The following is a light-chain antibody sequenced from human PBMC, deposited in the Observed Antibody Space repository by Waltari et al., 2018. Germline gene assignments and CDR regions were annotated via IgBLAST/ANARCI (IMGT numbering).Light chain of an antibody. J-gene: IGKJ2*01. V-gene: IGKV3-15*01. CDR3: HQYNHWPTFT. CDR1: QSVGNN. Sequence: EIEMTQSPATLSVSPGERVTLSCRASQSVGNNLAWYQQRPGQAPRLLIYGASTRATDLSDRFRGSGSGTDFTLTISALQSEDLAVYYCHQYNHWPTFTFGQGTKLQIE. CDR2: GAS.